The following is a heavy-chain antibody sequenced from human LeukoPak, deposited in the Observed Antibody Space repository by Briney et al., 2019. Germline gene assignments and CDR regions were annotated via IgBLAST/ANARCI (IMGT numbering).Heavy chain of an antibody. CDR2: INPNSGGT. D-gene: IGHD2-15*01. Sequence: ASVKVSCKASGYTFTGYYMHWVRQAPGQGLEWMGWINPNSGGTNYAQKFQGRVTMTRVTSISTAYMELSRLRSDDTAVYYCAREERILGYCSGGSCYPVNLVDYWGQGTLVTVSS. CDR3: AREERILGYCSGGSCYPVNLVDY. J-gene: IGHJ4*02. CDR1: GYTFTGYY. V-gene: IGHV1-2*02.